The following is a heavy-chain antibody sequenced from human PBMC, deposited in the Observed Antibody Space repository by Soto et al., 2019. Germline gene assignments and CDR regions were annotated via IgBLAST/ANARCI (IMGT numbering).Heavy chain of an antibody. Sequence: VASVKVSCKAPGDTFTSYYLNWVRQAPGQGLEWMGVINPHGGSTKYAQKFQGRITMTRDTSRSTVYMELSSLRSDDTAIYYCARSSGGNFGIIIEGSNWFDPWGQGTLVNVSS. CDR1: GDTFTSYY. V-gene: IGHV1-46*01. J-gene: IGHJ5*02. D-gene: IGHD3-3*01. CDR2: INPHGGST. CDR3: ARSSGGNFGIIIEGSNWFDP.